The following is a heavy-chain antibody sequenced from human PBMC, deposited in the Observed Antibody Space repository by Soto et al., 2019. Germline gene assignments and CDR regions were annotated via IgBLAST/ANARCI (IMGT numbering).Heavy chain of an antibody. CDR2: MNPSSGNT. CDR1: GYTFTSHD. CDR3: ARGRLAVTGSHDY. Sequence: QVQLVQSGAEVKKPGASVKVSCKASGYTFTSHDINWVRQATGQGLEWMGWMNPSSGNTGFAQKFQGRVTMTRGTSISTAYMELSSLRSEDTAMYYCARGRLAVTGSHDYWGQGTLVTVSS. D-gene: IGHD1-20*01. V-gene: IGHV1-8*01. J-gene: IGHJ4*02.